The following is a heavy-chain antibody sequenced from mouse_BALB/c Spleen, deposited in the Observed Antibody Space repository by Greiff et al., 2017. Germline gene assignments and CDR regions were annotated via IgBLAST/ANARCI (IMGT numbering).Heavy chain of an antibody. CDR3: ARERRGIAD. J-gene: IGHJ3*01. V-gene: IGHV2-9*02. CDR2: IWAGGST. Sequence: QVQLKESGPGLVAPSQSLSITCTVSGFSLTSYGVHWVRQPPGKGLEWLGVIWAGGSTTYNSVLMSRLSISKDNYKSQIFLRMNSLQTDDTARYYCARERRGIADWGQGTLVTVSA. D-gene: IGHD2-12*01. CDR1: GFSLTSYG.